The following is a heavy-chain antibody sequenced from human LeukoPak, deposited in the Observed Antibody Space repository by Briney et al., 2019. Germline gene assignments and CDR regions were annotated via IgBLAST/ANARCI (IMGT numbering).Heavy chain of an antibody. CDR3: ARDVAPNYYDILTGQYNYYMDV. V-gene: IGHV4-38-2*02. J-gene: IGHJ6*03. Sequence: SETLSLTCTVSGYSISSGYYWGWIRQPPGKGLEWIGSIYHSGSTNYNPSLKSRVTMSVDTSKNQFSLKVSSVTAADTAVYYCARDVAPNYYDILTGQYNYYMDVWGNGTTVTISS. CDR1: GYSISSGYY. D-gene: IGHD3-9*01. CDR2: IYHSGST.